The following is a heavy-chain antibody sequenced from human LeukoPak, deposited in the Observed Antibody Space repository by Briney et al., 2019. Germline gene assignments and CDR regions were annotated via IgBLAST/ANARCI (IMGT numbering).Heavy chain of an antibody. V-gene: IGHV3-15*01. CDR1: GFTFSNAW. J-gene: IGHJ6*03. CDR3: TTYCSSTSCYTDYYYYMDV. Sequence: RSAGSLRLSCAASGFTFSNAWMSWVRQAPGKGLEWVGRIKSKADGGTTDYAAPVKGRFTISRDNSKNTLYLQMNSLKTEDTAVYYCTTYCSSTSCYTDYYYYMDVWGKGTTVTVSS. D-gene: IGHD2-2*02. CDR2: IKSKADGGTT.